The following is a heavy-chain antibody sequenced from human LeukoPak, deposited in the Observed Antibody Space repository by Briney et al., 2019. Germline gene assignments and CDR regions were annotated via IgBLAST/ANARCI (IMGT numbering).Heavy chain of an antibody. J-gene: IGHJ6*03. V-gene: IGHV3-21*01. CDR3: ARENIAVAVRPEGYYYYYMDV. D-gene: IGHD6-19*01. CDR2: TSRSSRYI. CDR1: GFTFSIYS. Sequence: GGSLRLSCAASGFTFSIYSMIWVRQAPGKGVEWVSSTSRSSRYIFYADSVEGRFTISRDNAKNSLYLQMISLRAEDTAVYYCARENIAVAVRPEGYYYYYMDVWGKGTTVTVSS.